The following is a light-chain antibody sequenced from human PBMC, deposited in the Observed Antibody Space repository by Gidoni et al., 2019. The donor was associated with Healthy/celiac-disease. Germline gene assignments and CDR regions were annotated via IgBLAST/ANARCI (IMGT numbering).Light chain of an antibody. CDR3: QHYKEWPLT. J-gene: IGKJ4*01. CDR2: DAS. Sequence: EIVMTQSPVTLSVSPGERATLSCRASQSVSNKLAWHQQKPGQSPRLLIYDASTRATDIPARFSGSGSGTEFTLTISSLQSEDFAVYYCQHYKEWPLTFXGXTTVEIK. CDR1: QSVSNK. V-gene: IGKV3-15*01.